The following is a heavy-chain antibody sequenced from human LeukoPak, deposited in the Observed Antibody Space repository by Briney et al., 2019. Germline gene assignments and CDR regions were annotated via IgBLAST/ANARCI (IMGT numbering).Heavy chain of an antibody. CDR2: ISSNGDTT. V-gene: IGHV3-64*01. CDR3: ARDAFDI. CDR1: GFTFNNYA. Sequence: GGSLRLSCAASGFTFNNYAMHWVRQAPGKGVEYVSAISSNGDTTYYANSVKGRFTISRDNSKNTLYLQMNSLRAEDTAVYYCARDAFDIWGQGTMVTVSS. J-gene: IGHJ3*02.